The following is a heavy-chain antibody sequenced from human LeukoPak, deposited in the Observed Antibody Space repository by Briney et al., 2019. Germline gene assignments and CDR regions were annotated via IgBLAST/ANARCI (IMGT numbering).Heavy chain of an antibody. V-gene: IGHV4-4*07. CDR3: ARRYFDWSSRAFDI. Sequence: PSETLSLTCTVSGGSISSYYWSWIRQPAGKGLEWIGRIYTSGSTNYNPSLKSRVTMSVDTSKNQFSLKLSSVTAADTAVYYCARRYFDWSSRAFDIWGQGTMVTVSS. J-gene: IGHJ3*02. CDR1: GGSISSYY. D-gene: IGHD3-9*01. CDR2: IYTSGST.